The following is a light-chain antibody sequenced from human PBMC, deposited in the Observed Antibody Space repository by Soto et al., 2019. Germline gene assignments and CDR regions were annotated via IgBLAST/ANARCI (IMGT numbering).Light chain of an antibody. Sequence: DIQMTQSPSTLSASVGDRVTITCRASQSISTWLAWYQQKPGKAPKLLIYAASSLESGVPSRFSGSGSGTEFTLTLSSLQPDDFASYYCQQYSSYSWTFGQGTKVEIK. CDR3: QQYSSYSWT. CDR1: QSISTW. CDR2: AAS. J-gene: IGKJ1*01. V-gene: IGKV1-5*01.